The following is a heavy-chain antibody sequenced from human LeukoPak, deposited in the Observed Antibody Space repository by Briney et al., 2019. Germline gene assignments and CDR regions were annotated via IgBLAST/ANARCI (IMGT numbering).Heavy chain of an antibody. D-gene: IGHD1-26*01. V-gene: IGHV3-48*03. Sequence: GGSLRLSCAASGFTFSSYEMNWVRQAPGKGLEWVSYISSSGSTIYYADSVKGRFTISRDNAKNSLYLQMNCLRAEDTAVYYCARAGLGKFDYWGQGTLVTVSS. CDR2: ISSSGSTI. CDR1: GFTFSSYE. CDR3: ARAGLGKFDY. J-gene: IGHJ4*02.